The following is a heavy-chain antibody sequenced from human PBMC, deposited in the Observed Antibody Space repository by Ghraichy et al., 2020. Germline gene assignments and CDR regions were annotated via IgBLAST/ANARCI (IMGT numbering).Heavy chain of an antibody. CDR1: GDSISNFY. J-gene: IGHJ4*02. CDR2: IDGSGST. V-gene: IGHV4-4*07. CDR3: ARAYGSGFYFSFNDH. D-gene: IGHD3-10*01. Sequence: SETLSLTCTVSGDSISNFYWTWIRQSAEKGLEWIGRIDGSGSTNYNPSLKSRVTMSVDTSKNQFSLKLTFVTAADTALYYCARAYGSGFYFSFNDHWGQGILVTVSS.